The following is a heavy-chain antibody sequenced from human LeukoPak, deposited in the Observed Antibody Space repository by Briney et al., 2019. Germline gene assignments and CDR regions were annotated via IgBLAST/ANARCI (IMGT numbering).Heavy chain of an antibody. CDR1: GGTFSSYA. J-gene: IGHJ5*02. CDR3: ARALRGWFDP. CDR2: IIPFFGTA. Sequence: SVKVSCTASGGTFSSYAISWVRQAPGQGLEWMGGIIPFFGTANYAQKFQGRVTITADESTSTADMALRSLRSDDTAVYYCARALRGWFDPWGQGPLATVTS. V-gene: IGHV1-69*13.